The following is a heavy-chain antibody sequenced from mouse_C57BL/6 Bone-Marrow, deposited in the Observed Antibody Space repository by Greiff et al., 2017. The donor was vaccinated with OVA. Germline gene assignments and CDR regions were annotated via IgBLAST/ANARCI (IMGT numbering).Heavy chain of an antibody. D-gene: IGHD2-3*01. Sequence: QVQLQQPGAELVKPGASVKLSCKASGYTFTSYWMHWVKQRPGPGLEWIGMIHPNSGSTNYNEKFKSKATLTVDKSSSTAYMQLSSLTSEDSAVYYCARRGNGYYVSRFDYWGQGTTLTVSS. J-gene: IGHJ2*01. V-gene: IGHV1-64*01. CDR1: GYTFTSYW. CDR2: IHPNSGST. CDR3: ARRGNGYYVSRFDY.